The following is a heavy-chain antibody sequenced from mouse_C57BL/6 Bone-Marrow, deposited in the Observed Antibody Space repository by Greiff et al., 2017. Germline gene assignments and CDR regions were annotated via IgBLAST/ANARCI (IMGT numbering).Heavy chain of an antibody. D-gene: IGHD2-1*01. CDR3: ARPIYYGNYGFAY. J-gene: IGHJ3*01. Sequence: EVQLQQSGPGLVKPSQSLSLTCSVTGYSITSGYYWNWIRQFPGNKLEWMGYISYDGSNNYNPSLKNRISITRDTSKNQFFLKLNSVTTEDTATYYGARPIYYGNYGFAYWGQGTLVTVSA. CDR2: ISYDGSN. CDR1: GYSITSGYY. V-gene: IGHV3-6*01.